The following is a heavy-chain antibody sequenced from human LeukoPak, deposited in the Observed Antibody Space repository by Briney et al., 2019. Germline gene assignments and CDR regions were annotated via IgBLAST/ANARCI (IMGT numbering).Heavy chain of an antibody. V-gene: IGHV3-74*01. Sequence: GGSLRLSCAASGFTFSSYWMHWVRQARGKGLVWVSRINSDGTSTTYADSVKGRFTISRDNAKKTLYPQMNSLRAEDTAVYYCARVRLYCDGGSCYVYYGDSWGQGTLVTVSS. J-gene: IGHJ4*02. D-gene: IGHD2-15*01. CDR1: GFTFSSYW. CDR2: INSDGTST. CDR3: ARVRLYCDGGSCYVYYGDS.